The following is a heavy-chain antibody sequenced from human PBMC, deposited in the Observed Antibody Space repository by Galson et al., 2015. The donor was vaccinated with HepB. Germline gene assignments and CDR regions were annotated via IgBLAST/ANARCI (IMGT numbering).Heavy chain of an antibody. J-gene: IGHJ5*02. D-gene: IGHD1-7*01. CDR3: ARDVTGTTNWFDP. V-gene: IGHV1-2*04. CDR2: INPNSGGT. Sequence: SVKVSCKASGYTFTGYYMHWVRQAPGQGLEWMGWINPNSGGTNYAQKFQGWVTMTRDTSISTAYMELSRLRSDDTAVYYCARDVTGTTNWFDPWGQGTLVTVSS. CDR1: GYTFTGYY.